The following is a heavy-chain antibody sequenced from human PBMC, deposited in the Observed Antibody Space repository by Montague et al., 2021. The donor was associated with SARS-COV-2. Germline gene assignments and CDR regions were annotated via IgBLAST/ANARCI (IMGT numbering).Heavy chain of an antibody. CDR3: GREVGCSSSTSCRDRRMDV. CDR2: IKGDGSST. CDR1: GFTFSSYW. J-gene: IGHJ6*02. V-gene: IGHV3-74*01. Sequence: SLRLSCAASGFTFSSYWMHWVRQAPGKGLVWVSRIKGDGSSTSYAYSVKGRFTISRDNAKNTLYLQMNSLRAEDTAVYYCGREVGCSSSTSCRDRRMDVRGQGTTVTASS. D-gene: IGHD2-2*01.